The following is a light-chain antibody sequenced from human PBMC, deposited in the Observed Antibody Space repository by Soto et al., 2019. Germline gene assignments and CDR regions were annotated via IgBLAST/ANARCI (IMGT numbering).Light chain of an antibody. CDR2: GAS. Sequence: EIVLTQSPGTLSLSPGERATLSCRASQSVSSSYLAWYQQKPGQAPRLLIYGASSRATGIPDRFSGSGSGTDVTLTSSRLESEDFAVYYCQQYGSSPWTFGRGTKVEIK. CDR3: QQYGSSPWT. V-gene: IGKV3-20*01. J-gene: IGKJ1*01. CDR1: QSVSSSY.